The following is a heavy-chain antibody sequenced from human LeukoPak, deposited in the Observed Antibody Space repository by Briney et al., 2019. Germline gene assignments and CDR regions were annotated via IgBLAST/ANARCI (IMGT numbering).Heavy chain of an antibody. CDR3: ARKSIVAAGRKPYDY. D-gene: IGHD6-13*01. CDR2: IDHSGRT. Sequence: PSETLSLTCAVYSGSFSGYYWSWIRQPPGKGLEWIGEIDHSGRTNSNPSLKSRVTISVDTSKNQFSLRLSSVTAADTAVYYCARKSIVAAGRKPYDYWDQGTLVTVSS. J-gene: IGHJ4*02. V-gene: IGHV4-34*01. CDR1: SGSFSGYY.